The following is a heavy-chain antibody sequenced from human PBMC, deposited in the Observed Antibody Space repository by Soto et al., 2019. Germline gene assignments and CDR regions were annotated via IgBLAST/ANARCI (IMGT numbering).Heavy chain of an antibody. CDR1: GGSISSSSYY. CDR3: AGGDYYHSSGYYFYYYTMDV. D-gene: IGHD3-22*01. V-gene: IGHV4-39*01. J-gene: IGHJ6*02. CDR2: VYYGGST. Sequence: PSDTLSLTCTVSGGSISSSSYYWGWIRQPPGEGLEWIGNVYYGGSTYYNPSLKSRVTISVETSKSQFSLKLSSVTAADTAVYYCAGGDYYHSSGYYFYYYTMDVWGQGTTVTVS.